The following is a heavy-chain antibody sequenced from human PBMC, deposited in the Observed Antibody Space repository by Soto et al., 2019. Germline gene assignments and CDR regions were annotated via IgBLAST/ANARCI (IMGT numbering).Heavy chain of an antibody. V-gene: IGHV3-21*06. CDR2: ISSGGTYL. Sequence: PGGSMRLSCAGSGFTFRTHTLVWVRQAPGKGLEWASSISSGGTYLEYAHSVKGRFAISRDDAKDSVFLQMNSLKTDDTAVYYCVKGGEDITSPYGMDVWGQGTTVTVSS. CDR3: VKGGEDITSPYGMDV. D-gene: IGHD3-16*01. J-gene: IGHJ6*02. CDR1: GFTFRTHT.